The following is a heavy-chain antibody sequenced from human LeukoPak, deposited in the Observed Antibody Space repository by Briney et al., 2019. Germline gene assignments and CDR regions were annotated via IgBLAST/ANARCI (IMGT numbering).Heavy chain of an antibody. CDR3: ARGGLNQPSCTYYDFWSGYPDAFDI. J-gene: IGHJ3*02. Sequence: GGSLRLSCAASGFTSSDYYMSWIRQAPGKGLEWVSYISSSGSTIYYADSVKGRFTISRDNAKNSLYLQMNSLRAEDTAVYYCARGGLNQPSCTYYDFWSGYPDAFDIWGQGTMVTVSS. D-gene: IGHD3-3*01. V-gene: IGHV3-11*01. CDR1: GFTSSDYY. CDR2: ISSSGSTI.